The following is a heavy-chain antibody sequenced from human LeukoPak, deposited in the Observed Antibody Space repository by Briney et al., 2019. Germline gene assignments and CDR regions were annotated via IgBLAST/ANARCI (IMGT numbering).Heavy chain of an antibody. Sequence: GGSLRLSCAASGFTLSTDSMNWVRQAPGKGLEWISYISYDSAIKYYADSVRGRFTISRDNAKNSLSLQMHSLRAEDTAVYYCVRDNPRCCGVVPVNIDDFWGQGTLVTVSS. CDR2: ISYDSAIK. J-gene: IGHJ4*02. CDR3: VRDNPRCCGVVPVNIDDF. D-gene: IGHD2-15*01. CDR1: GFTLSTDS. V-gene: IGHV3-48*01.